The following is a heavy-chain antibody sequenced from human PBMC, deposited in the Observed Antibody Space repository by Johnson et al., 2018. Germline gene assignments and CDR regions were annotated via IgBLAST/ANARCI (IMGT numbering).Heavy chain of an antibody. V-gene: IGHV3-9*01. CDR3: AKDIGATGTTSSAFDI. CDR1: GFTFSSYG. CDR2: ISWHSGDL. J-gene: IGHJ3*02. D-gene: IGHD4-11*01. Sequence: VQLVESGGGVVQPGRSLRLSCAASGFTFSSYGMHWVRQGPGKGLEWVSGISWHSGDLGYADSVKGRFTISRDNAKNSLYLQMNSLRAEDTALYYWAKDIGATGTTSSAFDIWGQGTMVTVSS.